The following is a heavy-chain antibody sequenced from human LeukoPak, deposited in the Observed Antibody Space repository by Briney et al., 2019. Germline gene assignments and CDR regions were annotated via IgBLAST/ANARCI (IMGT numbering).Heavy chain of an antibody. CDR1: GYTFTSYY. CDR2: INPSGGST. J-gene: IGHJ4*02. CDR3: ARDFGGWFDY. V-gene: IGHV1-2*04. D-gene: IGHD6-19*01. Sequence: GASVKVSCKASGYTFTSYYMHWVRQAPGQGLEWMGIINPSGGSTNYAQKFQGWVTMTRDTSISTAYMELSRLRSDDTAVYYCARDFGGWFDYWGQGTLVTVSS.